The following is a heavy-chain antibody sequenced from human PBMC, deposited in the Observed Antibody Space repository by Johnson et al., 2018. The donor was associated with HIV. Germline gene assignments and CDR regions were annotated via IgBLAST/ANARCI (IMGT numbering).Heavy chain of an antibody. J-gene: IGHJ3*02. CDR3: AILLGQWGGVFDI. Sequence: MLLVESGGGVVQPGRSLRLSCTGSGVTFRKFAMGWVRRAPGKGLEWIGFITSTADGGTTQYAASVRGRFTISRDNAKNTLYMQMNSLRVEDTAVYYCAILLGQWGGVFDIWGQGTMVTVSS. CDR1: GVTFRKFA. D-gene: IGHD6-19*01. V-gene: IGHV3-49*04. CDR2: ITSTADGGTT.